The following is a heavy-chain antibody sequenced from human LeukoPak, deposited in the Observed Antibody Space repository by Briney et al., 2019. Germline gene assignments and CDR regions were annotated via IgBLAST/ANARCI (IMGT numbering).Heavy chain of an antibody. D-gene: IGHD1-26*01. CDR3: ARGGGRYSVDY. CDR2: ISPNSGGT. V-gene: IGHV1-2*02. Sequence: ASVKVPCKASGYTFIDYYTHWVRQAPGQGLEWIGWISPNSGGTKSVQKFQGRVTMTRDTSITTVYMELSGLSFDDTAVYYCARGGGRYSVDYWGQGTLVIVSS. CDR1: GYTFIDYY. J-gene: IGHJ4*02.